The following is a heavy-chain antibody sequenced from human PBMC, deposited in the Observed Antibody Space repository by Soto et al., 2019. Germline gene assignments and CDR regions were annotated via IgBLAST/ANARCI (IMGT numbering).Heavy chain of an antibody. Sequence: GSSVKVSCKASGYTFTSYYMHWVRQAPGQGLEWMGIINPSGGSTSYAQKFQGRVTMTRDTSTSTVYMELSSLRSEDTAVYYCAIGNGTKYYYCGMDVWGQGNTVTVSS. CDR3: AIGNGTKYYYCGMDV. CDR2: INPSGGST. CDR1: GYTFTSYY. D-gene: IGHD2-8*01. V-gene: IGHV1-46*01. J-gene: IGHJ6*02.